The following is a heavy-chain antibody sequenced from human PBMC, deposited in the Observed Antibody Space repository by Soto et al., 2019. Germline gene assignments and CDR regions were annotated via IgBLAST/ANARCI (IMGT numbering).Heavy chain of an antibody. J-gene: IGHJ4*02. CDR3: ARVGGRGYCSSTSCFLTE. CDR2: ISAYNGNT. D-gene: IGHD2-2*01. Sequence: APVKGSCKASGFTFSSHGISWGGQAPGKRVGGMGWISAYNGNTNYAQKLQGRVTMTTDTSTSTAYMELRSLRSDDTAVYYCARVGGRGYCSSTSCFLTEWGQGTLVTVSS. CDR1: GFTFSSHG. V-gene: IGHV1-18*01.